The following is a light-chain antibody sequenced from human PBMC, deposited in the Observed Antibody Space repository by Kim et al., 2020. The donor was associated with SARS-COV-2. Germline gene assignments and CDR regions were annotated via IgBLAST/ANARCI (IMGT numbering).Light chain of an antibody. CDR1: SLSTYY. CDR3: NSRDSSTYHVV. CDR2: GKN. Sequence: ALGQTVRVPCQGDSLSTYYTSWYQQKPGQAPVLVIYGKNNRPSGIPDRFSGSNSGNTASLTITGAQAEDEADYYCNSRDSSTYHVVFGGGTQLTVL. J-gene: IGLJ2*01. V-gene: IGLV3-19*01.